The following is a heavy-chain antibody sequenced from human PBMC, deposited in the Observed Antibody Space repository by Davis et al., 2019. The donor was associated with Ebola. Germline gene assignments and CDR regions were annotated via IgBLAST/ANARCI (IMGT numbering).Heavy chain of an antibody. CDR2: VHGGNGNT. V-gene: IGHV1-3*01. CDR1: GNTISTYT. CDR3: ARRALHHTPDY. D-gene: IGHD1-14*01. Sequence: ASVKVSCKASGNTISTYTIDWVRQAPGQRLEWMGWVHGGNGNTKYSQRFQGRVTMTRNTSISTAYMELSSLRSEDTAVYYCARRALHHTPDYWGQGTLVTVSS. J-gene: IGHJ4*02.